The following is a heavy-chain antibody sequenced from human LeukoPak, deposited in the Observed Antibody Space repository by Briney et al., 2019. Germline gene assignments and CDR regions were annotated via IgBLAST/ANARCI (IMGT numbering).Heavy chain of an antibody. CDR1: GFAFSTYA. CDR2: ISGSGDNT. CDR3: AKEGDDFWSGYYPAYYYYGMDV. Sequence: GGSLRLSCAASGFAFSTYAMTWVRQAPGKGLEWFSAISGSGDNTYYADSVRGRFTISRDNSKNTLYLQMNNLRAEDTAVYYCAKEGDDFWSGYYPAYYYYGMDVWGQGTTVTVSS. V-gene: IGHV3-23*01. D-gene: IGHD3-3*01. J-gene: IGHJ6*02.